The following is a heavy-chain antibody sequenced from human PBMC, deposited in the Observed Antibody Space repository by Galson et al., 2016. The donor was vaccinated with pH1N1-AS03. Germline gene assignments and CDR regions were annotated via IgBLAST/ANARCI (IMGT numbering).Heavy chain of an antibody. CDR1: GFTFSDYW. Sequence: SLRLSCADSGFTFSDYWMSWVRQAPGKGLEWVANIGQDGSEKYYVDSVKGRFTISRDKAKKSLYLQMNSLRAEDTAVYYCARDFGYVFDYWGQGTLVTVSP. CDR2: IGQDGSEK. J-gene: IGHJ4*02. D-gene: IGHD5-12*01. V-gene: IGHV3-7*01. CDR3: ARDFGYVFDY.